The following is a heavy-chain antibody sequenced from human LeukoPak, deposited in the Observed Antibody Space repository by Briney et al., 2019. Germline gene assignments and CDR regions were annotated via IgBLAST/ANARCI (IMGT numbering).Heavy chain of an antibody. V-gene: IGHV4-39*01. CDR2: INYSGRT. CDR3: ARRPQSYIDV. Sequence: SGTLSLTCTVSGGSISSSSYYWGWIRQPPGKGLEWVGSINYSGRTYYNPSLKSRVAISVDTSKNQFSLKLSSVTAADTAVYYCARRPQSYIDVWGKGTTVTVSS. CDR1: GGSISSSSYY. J-gene: IGHJ6*03.